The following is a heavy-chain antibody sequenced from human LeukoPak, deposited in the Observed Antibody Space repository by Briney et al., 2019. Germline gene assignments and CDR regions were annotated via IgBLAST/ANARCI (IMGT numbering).Heavy chain of an antibody. CDR1: GYSFTSYW. D-gene: IGHD3-9*01. J-gene: IGHJ3*02. CDR2: IYPGDSDT. CDR3: AAMGYFDWLPRRFNAFDI. Sequence: GESLKISCKGSGYSFTSYWIGWVRQMPGKGLEWMRIIYPGDSDTRYSPSFQGQVTISADKSISTAYLQWSSLKASDTAMYYCAAMGYFDWLPRRFNAFDIWGQGTMVTVSS. V-gene: IGHV5-51*01.